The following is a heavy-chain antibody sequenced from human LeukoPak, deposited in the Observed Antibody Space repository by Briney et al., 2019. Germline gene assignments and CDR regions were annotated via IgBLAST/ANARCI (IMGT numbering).Heavy chain of an antibody. CDR2: FDPEDGET. J-gene: IGHJ5*02. CDR1: GYTLTELS. Sequence: ASVKVSCKVSGYTLTELSMHWVRQAPGKGLEWMGGFDPEDGETIYAQKFQGRVIMTEDTSTDAAYMELSSLRSEDTAVYYCATSGYCGGDCYPNWFDPWGQGTLVTVSS. D-gene: IGHD2-21*02. V-gene: IGHV1-24*01. CDR3: ATSGYCGGDCYPNWFDP.